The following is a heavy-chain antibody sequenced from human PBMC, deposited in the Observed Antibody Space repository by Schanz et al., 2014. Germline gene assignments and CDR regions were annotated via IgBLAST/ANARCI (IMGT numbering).Heavy chain of an antibody. D-gene: IGHD7-27*01. Sequence: QVQLQESGPGLVKPSETLSLTCAVSGGYMKLYSWSWIRQAPGKGLEWLGHLDYNGRPNYNPSLASRVTIAIDTSTNHFSLDVRSVTTTDTAVYFCARSAANWGFDHWSQGTLVTVSS. V-gene: IGHV4-59*08. CDR2: LDYNGRP. CDR1: GGYMKLYS. J-gene: IGHJ4*02. CDR3: ARSAANWGFDH.